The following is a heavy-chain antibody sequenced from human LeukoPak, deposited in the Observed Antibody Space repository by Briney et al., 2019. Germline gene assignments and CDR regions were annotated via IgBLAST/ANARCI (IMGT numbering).Heavy chain of an antibody. CDR3: ARPRGRDYFDY. D-gene: IGHD3-16*01. J-gene: IGHJ4*02. Sequence: GGSLRLSCAASGFTFRSYGMHWVRQAPGKGLEWVTFIRYDGSKKYYADSVKGRFTISRDNSKNTLYLQMNSLRADDTAVYYCARPRGRDYFDYWGQGTLVTVSS. V-gene: IGHV3-30*02. CDR2: IRYDGSKK. CDR1: GFTFRSYG.